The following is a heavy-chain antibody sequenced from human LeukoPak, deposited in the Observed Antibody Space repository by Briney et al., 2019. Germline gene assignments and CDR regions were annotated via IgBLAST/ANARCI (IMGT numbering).Heavy chain of an antibody. CDR3: ARETGPYSIRSRGKNWFDP. D-gene: IGHD6-13*01. CDR1: GDSVSSNSAA. Sequence: SQTLSLTCAISGDSVSSNSAAWNWVRQSPSGGLEWLGRTYYRSMWYNDYAVSVQSRITINPDTSKNQVSLQLTSVTPEDTAVYYCARETGPYSIRSRGKNWFDPWGQGTLVTVSS. V-gene: IGHV6-1*01. J-gene: IGHJ5*02. CDR2: TYYRSMWYN.